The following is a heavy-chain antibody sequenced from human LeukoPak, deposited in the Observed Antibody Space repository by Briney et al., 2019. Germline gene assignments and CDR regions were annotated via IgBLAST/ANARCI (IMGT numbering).Heavy chain of an antibody. CDR3: ARCGRLPYYMDV. J-gene: IGHJ6*03. D-gene: IGHD5-12*01. CDR1: GGSISSSNW. Sequence: SETLSLTCAVSGGSISSSNWWSWVRQPPGKGLEWIGEIYHSGSTNYNPSLKSRVTMSVDKSKNQFSLKLSSVTAADTAVYYCARCGRLPYYMDVWGKGTTVTVSS. V-gene: IGHV4-4*02. CDR2: IYHSGST.